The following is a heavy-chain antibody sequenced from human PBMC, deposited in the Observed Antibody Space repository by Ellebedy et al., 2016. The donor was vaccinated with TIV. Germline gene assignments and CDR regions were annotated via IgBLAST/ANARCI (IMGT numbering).Heavy chain of an antibody. J-gene: IGHJ4*02. CDR3: ARKPQGLPLDY. Sequence: AASVKVSCKAYDNSFTRFGFTWVRQAPGQGLEWMGWISAYNGNTKYAQMFQDRFTMTTDTSTKTVYMELRSLRSDDTAVYYCARKPQGLPLDYWGQGTLVTVSS. V-gene: IGHV1-18*04. D-gene: IGHD1-14*01. CDR1: DNSFTRFG. CDR2: ISAYNGNT.